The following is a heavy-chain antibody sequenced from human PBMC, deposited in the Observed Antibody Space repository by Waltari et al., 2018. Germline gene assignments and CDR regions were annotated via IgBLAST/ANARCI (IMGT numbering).Heavy chain of an antibody. J-gene: IGHJ4*02. CDR3: ARDQGLGTYGN. CDR2: INSDGSST. Sequence: EVQLVESGGGLVQPGGSLRLSCAASGFTFSSYWMHWVRQPPGKGLVGVSRINSDGSSTSYADSVKGRFTISRDNAKNTLYLQMNSRRAEDTAVYYCARDQGLGTYGNWGQGTLVTVSS. V-gene: IGHV3-74*01. D-gene: IGHD1-1*01. CDR1: GFTFSSYW.